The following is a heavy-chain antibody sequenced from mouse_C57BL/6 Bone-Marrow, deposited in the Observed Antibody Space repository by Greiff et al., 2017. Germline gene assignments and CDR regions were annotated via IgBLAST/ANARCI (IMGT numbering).Heavy chain of an antibody. J-gene: IGHJ2*01. Sequence: QVQLQQPGAELVKPGASVKLSCKASGYTFTSYWMHWVKQRPGQGLEWIGYINPSSGYTKYNQKFKDKATLTADKSSSTAYMQHSSLTYEDSAVYYCAEDGCLDYWGQGTTLTVSS. CDR3: AEDGCLDY. V-gene: IGHV1-7*01. CDR2: INPSSGYT. D-gene: IGHD1-1*01. CDR1: GYTFTSYW.